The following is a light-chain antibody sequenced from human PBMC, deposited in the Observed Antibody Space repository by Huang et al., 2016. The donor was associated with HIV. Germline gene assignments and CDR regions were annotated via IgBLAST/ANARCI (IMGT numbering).Light chain of an antibody. CDR2: ATS. V-gene: IGKV1-NL1*01. Sequence: DIQMTQSPSSLSASVGDRVTITCRASQGIGNSLAWYQQKPEKAPRLLLYATSTLERCVPSRFSGSGSGTHYTLTINTLQPEDIASYYCQQYHSLPWTFGQGTKVEIK. CDR3: QQYHSLPWT. J-gene: IGKJ1*01. CDR1: QGIGNS.